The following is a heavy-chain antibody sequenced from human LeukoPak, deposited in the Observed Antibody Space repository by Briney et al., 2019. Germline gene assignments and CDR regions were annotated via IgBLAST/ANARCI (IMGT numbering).Heavy chain of an antibody. V-gene: IGHV4-34*01. D-gene: IGHD2-21*02. CDR3: ARSSLTSLLASGSHLIAECFDY. Sequence: PSETLSLTSAVHVGSFSAYYWSWFRQPPGKGLEWFGEFNYVGVTHSNPSPKSRVTISVDTSTNQFSLKLSSVTAADTAVYYCARSSLTSLLASGSHLIAECFDYWGQGTLVTVSS. CDR1: VGSFSAYY. CDR2: FNYVGVT. J-gene: IGHJ4*02.